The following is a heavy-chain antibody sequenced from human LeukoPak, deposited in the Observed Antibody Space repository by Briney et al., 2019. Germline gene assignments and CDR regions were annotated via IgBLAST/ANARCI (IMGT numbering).Heavy chain of an antibody. CDR2: INQDGSEK. CDR3: PTGDYYYNY. Sequence: GGSLRLSCAASGFTFSRYWMSWVRQAPGKGLEWVANINQDGSEKYYVDSVKGRFTISRDNTKNSLYLQMNSLRAEDTAVYYCPTGDYYYNYWGRGTLVTVSS. D-gene: IGHD3-22*01. CDR1: GFTFSRYW. V-gene: IGHV3-7*02. J-gene: IGHJ4*02.